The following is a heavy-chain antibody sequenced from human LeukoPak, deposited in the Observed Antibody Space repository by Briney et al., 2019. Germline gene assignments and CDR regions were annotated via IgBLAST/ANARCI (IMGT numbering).Heavy chain of an antibody. J-gene: IGHJ4*02. CDR2: IYYSGST. CDR3: ARGITIFGVAHTPFDY. Sequence: SETLSLTCTVSGGSISSGGYYWSWIRQHPGKGLEWLGYIYYSGSTYYNPSLKSRVTISVDTSKNQFSLKLSSVTAADTAVYYCARGITIFGVAHTPFDYWGQGTLVTVSS. D-gene: IGHD3-3*01. CDR1: GGSISSGGYY. V-gene: IGHV4-31*03.